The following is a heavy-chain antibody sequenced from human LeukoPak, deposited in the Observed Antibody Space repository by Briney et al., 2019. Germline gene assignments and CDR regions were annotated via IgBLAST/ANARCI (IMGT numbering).Heavy chain of an antibody. CDR1: GFTFSSNY. J-gene: IGHJ6*02. Sequence: GGSLRLSCAASGFTFSSNYMSWVRQAPGKGLEWVSVIYSGGSTYYADSVKGRSTISRDNAKNTLYLQMTSLGAEDTAVYYCVRGGFGHAMGVWGQGTTVTVS. CDR3: VRGGFGHAMGV. D-gene: IGHD3-10*01. CDR2: IYSGGST. V-gene: IGHV3-53*01.